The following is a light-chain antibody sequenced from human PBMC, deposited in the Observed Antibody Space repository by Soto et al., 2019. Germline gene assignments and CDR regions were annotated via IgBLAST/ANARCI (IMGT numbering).Light chain of an antibody. CDR3: GSYTTSSNYV. J-gene: IGLJ1*01. CDR1: RSNIGRNF. V-gene: IGLV1-47*01. Sequence: QSVLTQSPSASGTPGQRVTISCSGSRSNIGRNFVYWYQQVPGTAPRLLIQRNNERPSGVPDRFSGSKSGNTASLTISGLRAEDEADYYCGSYTTSSNYVFGTGTKLTVL. CDR2: RNN.